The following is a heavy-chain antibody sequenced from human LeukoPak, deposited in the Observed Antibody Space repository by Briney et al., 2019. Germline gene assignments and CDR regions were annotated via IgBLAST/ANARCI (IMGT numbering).Heavy chain of an antibody. V-gene: IGHV5-51*01. D-gene: IGHD3-16*02. CDR2: IYPGDSDT. CDR1: GYTFTNYW. CDR3: ARREGEGSYQDNFFDY. J-gene: IGHJ4*02. Sequence: GESLKISCKGSGYTFTNYWIGWVRQMPGKGLEFMGIIYPGDSDTRYSPSFQGQVTISVDKSINTAYLQWSSLKASDSAMYYCARREGEGSYQDNFFDYWGQGTLVTVSS.